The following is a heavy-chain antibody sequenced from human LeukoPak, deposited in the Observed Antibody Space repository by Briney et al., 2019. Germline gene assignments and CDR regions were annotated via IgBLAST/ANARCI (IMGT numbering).Heavy chain of an antibody. J-gene: IGHJ4*02. D-gene: IGHD2/OR15-2a*01. CDR3: ANRGNHNSIGDVRYFDY. CDR2: VSGSGAGT. Sequence: GGSLRLSCAASGFTFSNYGMSWVRQAPGKGLEWVSVVSGSGAGTYYADSVKGRFTISRDNSKNTLYLQMNSMRAEATAVYYFANRGNHNSIGDVRYFDYWGRGTLVTVSS. CDR1: GFTFSNYG. V-gene: IGHV3-23*01.